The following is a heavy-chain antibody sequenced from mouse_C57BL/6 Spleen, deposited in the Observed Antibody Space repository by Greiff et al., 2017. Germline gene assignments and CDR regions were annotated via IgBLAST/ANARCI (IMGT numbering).Heavy chain of an antibody. D-gene: IGHD1-1*01. Sequence: EVKLVESGGDLVKPGGSLKLSCAASGFTFSSYGMSWVRQTPDQRLEWVATISSGGSYTYYPDNVKGRFTISRDNAKNTLYLQMSSLKSEDTAMYYCARHDLITTVVATPFDYWGQGTTLTVSS. J-gene: IGHJ2*01. CDR1: GFTFSSYG. CDR2: ISSGGSYT. V-gene: IGHV5-6*02. CDR3: ARHDLITTVVATPFDY.